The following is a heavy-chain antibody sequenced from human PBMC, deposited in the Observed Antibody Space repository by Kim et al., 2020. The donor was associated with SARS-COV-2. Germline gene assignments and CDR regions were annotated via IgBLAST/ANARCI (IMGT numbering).Heavy chain of an antibody. J-gene: IGHJ3*02. D-gene: IGHD1-26*01. CDR2: IVVGSGNT. CDR1: GFTFTSSA. V-gene: IGHV1-58*01. Sequence: SVKVSCKASGFTFTSSAVQWVRQARGQRLEWIGWIVVGSGNTNYAQKFQERVTITRDMSTSTAYMELSSLRSEDTAVYYCAAIPGSADAFDIWGQGTMVTVSS. CDR3: AAIPGSADAFDI.